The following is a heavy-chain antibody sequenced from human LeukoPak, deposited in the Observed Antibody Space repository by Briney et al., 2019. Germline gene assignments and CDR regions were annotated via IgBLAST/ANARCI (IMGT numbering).Heavy chain of an antibody. CDR2: IYYSGST. CDR1: GGSISSYY. V-gene: IGHV4-59*08. J-gene: IGHJ4*02. Sequence: SETLSLTCTVSGGSISSYYWSWIRQPPGKGLEWIGYIYYSGSTNYNPSLKSRVTISVDTSKNQFSLKLSSVTAADTAVYYCARIVLIQGFDYWGQGALVTVSS. CDR3: ARIVLIQGFDY. D-gene: IGHD2-8*01.